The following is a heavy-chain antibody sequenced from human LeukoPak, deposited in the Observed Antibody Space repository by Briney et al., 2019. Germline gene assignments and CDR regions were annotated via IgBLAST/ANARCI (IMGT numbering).Heavy chain of an antibody. V-gene: IGHV1-46*01. Sequence: GASVKVSCKASGYTFTSYYMHCVRQAPGQGLEWMGIINPSGGTTNYAQQFQGRVTMTRDTSTSTVYMDLSSLRSEDTAMYYCARLQSGSMTLDIWGQGTMVTVSS. CDR3: ARLQSGSMTLDI. J-gene: IGHJ3*02. CDR1: GYTFTSYY. CDR2: INPSGGTT. D-gene: IGHD1-26*01.